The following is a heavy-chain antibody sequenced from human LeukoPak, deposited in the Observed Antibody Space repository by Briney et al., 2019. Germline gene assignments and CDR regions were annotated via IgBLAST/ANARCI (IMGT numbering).Heavy chain of an antibody. D-gene: IGHD3-22*01. J-gene: IGHJ6*03. CDR2: LKHKCGST. V-gene: IGHV3-20*04. CDR1: GFTFEDYG. CDR3: ARSSYYDRSGQGYYYYYYMDV. Sequence: GGSLRLSCAASGFTFEDYGMSWVRQAPGKGGEGVSALKHKCGSTGYADSVKGRFTIYRDNAKNSLYLQMNSLRGEDTALYYCARSSYYDRSGQGYYYYYYMDVWGKGTTVTVSS.